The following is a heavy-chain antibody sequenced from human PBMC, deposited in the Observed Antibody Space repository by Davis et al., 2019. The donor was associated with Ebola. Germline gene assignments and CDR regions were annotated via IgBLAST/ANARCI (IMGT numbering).Heavy chain of an antibody. D-gene: IGHD5-18*01. CDR1: GDSVSSNSAA. J-gene: IGHJ4*02. CDR2: TYYRSKWYN. V-gene: IGHV6-1*01. CDR3: ARRGYSYGWRGKIDY. Sequence: LRLSCAISGDSVSSNSAAWNWIRQSPSRGLEWLGRTYYRSKWYNDYAVSVKSRITINPDTSKNQFSLQLSSVTAADTAVYYCARRGYSYGWRGKIDYWGQGTLVTVSS.